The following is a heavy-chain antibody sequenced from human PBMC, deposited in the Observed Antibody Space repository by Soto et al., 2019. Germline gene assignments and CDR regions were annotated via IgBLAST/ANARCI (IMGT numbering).Heavy chain of an antibody. D-gene: IGHD5-12*01. CDR2: IYYSGST. CDR1: GGSISSYY. CDR3: ARWLQPRYYFDY. J-gene: IGHJ4*02. Sequence: QVQLQESGPGLVKPSETLSLTCTVSGGSISSYYWSWIRQPPGTGLEWIGYIYYSGSTNYNPSLKSRVTISVDTSKNQFSLKLSSVTAADTAVYYCARWLQPRYYFDYWGQGTLVTVSS. V-gene: IGHV4-59*01.